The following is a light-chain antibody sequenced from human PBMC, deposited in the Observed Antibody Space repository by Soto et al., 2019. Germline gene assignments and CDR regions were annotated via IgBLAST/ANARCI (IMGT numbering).Light chain of an antibody. Sequence: EIVMTQSPATLSVSPGERATLSCRASESVSSNVAWYQKKPGQAHRLLMFGSSTRATGIPTRFSGSGSGTDFTLTINSLQPEDFATYYCQQSYSTPLTFGPGTKVDIK. CDR1: ESVSSN. J-gene: IGKJ3*01. V-gene: IGKV3-15*01. CDR2: GSS. CDR3: QQSYSTPLT.